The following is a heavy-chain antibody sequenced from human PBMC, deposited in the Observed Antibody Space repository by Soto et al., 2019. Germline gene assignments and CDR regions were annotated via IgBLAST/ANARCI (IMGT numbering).Heavy chain of an antibody. D-gene: IGHD2-21*01. CDR3: ARDLLVVSPAAYFDY. CDR2: ISAYNGNT. V-gene: IGHV1-18*01. CDR1: GYNFATYG. Sequence: QVQLVQSGPEVKKPGASVKVSCKTSGYNFATYGMSWVRQAPGQGLEWIGWISAYNGNTESTQKFQGRVTMTTDTSTGTAYMELSGLTSDDSAMYYRARDLLVVSPAAYFDYWGQGTLVTVSS. J-gene: IGHJ4*02.